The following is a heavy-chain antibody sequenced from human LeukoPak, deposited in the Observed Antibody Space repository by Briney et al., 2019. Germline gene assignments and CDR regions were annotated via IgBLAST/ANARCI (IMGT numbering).Heavy chain of an antibody. CDR2: IRQDESEK. CDR1: GFTFSSYW. V-gene: IGHV3-7*01. J-gene: IGHJ3*02. CDR3: ARAAATHYDSSGYYPDAFDI. D-gene: IGHD3-22*01. Sequence: GGSLRLSCAASGFTFSSYWMSWVRQAPGKGLECVANIRQDESEKYYVDSVKGRFTISRDNAKNSLYLQMNSLRAEDTAVYYCARAAATHYDSSGYYPDAFDIWGQGTMVTVSS.